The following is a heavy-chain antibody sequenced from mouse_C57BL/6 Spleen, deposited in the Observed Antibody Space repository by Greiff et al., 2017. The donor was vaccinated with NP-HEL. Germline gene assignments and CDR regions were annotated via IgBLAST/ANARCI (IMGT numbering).Heavy chain of an antibody. Sequence: EVQLQQSGPELVKPGASVKISCKASGYTFTDYYMNWVKQSHGKSLEWIGDINPNNGGTSYNQKFKGKATLTVDKSSSTAYMELRSLTSEDSAVYYCERGRTARFDYWGQGTLVTVSA. CDR2: INPNNGGT. CDR1: GYTFTDYY. V-gene: IGHV1-26*01. CDR3: ERGRTARFDY. D-gene: IGHD1-2*01. J-gene: IGHJ3*01.